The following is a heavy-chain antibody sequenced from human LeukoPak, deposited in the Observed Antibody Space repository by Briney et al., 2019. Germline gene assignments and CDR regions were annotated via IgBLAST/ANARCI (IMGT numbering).Heavy chain of an antibody. V-gene: IGHV1-69*13. D-gene: IGHD3-9*01. CDR2: IIPIFGTA. J-gene: IGHJ3*02. CDR1: GYTFTGYY. CDR3: ARERSYDILTGYSSPDAFDI. Sequence: SVKVSCKASGYTFTGYYMHWVRQAPGQGLEWMGGIIPIFGTANYAQKFQGRVTITADESASTAYMELSSLRSEDTAVYYCARERSYDILTGYSSPDAFDIWGQGTMVTVSS.